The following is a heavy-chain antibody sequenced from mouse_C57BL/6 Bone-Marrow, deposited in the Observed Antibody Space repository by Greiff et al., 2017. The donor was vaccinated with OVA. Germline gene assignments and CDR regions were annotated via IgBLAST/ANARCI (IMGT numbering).Heavy chain of an antibody. Sequence: VQLKESGPGLVAPSQSLSITCTVSGFSLTSYAISWVRQPPGKGLEWLGVIWPGGGTNYNSALKSRLSISKDNSKSQVFLKMNSLQTDDTARYYCARNAPITTVVGGYFDVWGTGTTVTVSS. V-gene: IGHV2-9-1*01. CDR3: ARNAPITTVVGGYFDV. CDR1: GFSLTSYA. J-gene: IGHJ1*03. D-gene: IGHD1-1*01. CDR2: IWPGGGT.